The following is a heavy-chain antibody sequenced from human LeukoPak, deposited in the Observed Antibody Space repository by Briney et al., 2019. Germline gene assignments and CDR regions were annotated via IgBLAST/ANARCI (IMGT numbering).Heavy chain of an antibody. CDR2: INPNNGYT. V-gene: IGHV1-2*02. Sequence: ASVKVSCKASGFTFTGYYIHWVRQAPGQGREWVGWINPNNGYTNYAQKFQGRVTMPRDTSISTAYMELSRLRSDDTAVYYCARGLSGPYYYYYMDVWGKGTSVTVSS. D-gene: IGHD2-15*01. CDR1: GFTFTGYY. J-gene: IGHJ6*03. CDR3: ARGLSGPYYYYYMDV.